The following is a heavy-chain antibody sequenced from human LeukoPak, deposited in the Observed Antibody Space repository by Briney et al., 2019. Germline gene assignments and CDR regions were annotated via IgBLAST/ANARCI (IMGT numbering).Heavy chain of an antibody. CDR3: ARDGIVVVPAAMFY. Sequence: GSSVKVSCKASGGTFSSYAISWVQQAPGQGLEWMGGIIPIFGTANYAQKFQGRVTITADESTSTAYMELSSLRSEDTAVYYCARDGIVVVPAAMFYWGQGTLVTVSS. J-gene: IGHJ4*02. CDR2: IIPIFGTA. V-gene: IGHV1-69*01. CDR1: GGTFSSYA. D-gene: IGHD2-2*01.